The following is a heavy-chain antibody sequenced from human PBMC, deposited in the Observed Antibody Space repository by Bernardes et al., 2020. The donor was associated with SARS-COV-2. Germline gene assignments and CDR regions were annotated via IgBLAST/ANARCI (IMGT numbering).Heavy chain of an antibody. V-gene: IGHV3-48*01. D-gene: IGHD1-26*01. CDR2: ISTTSRTI. J-gene: IGHJ4*02. CDR1: GFTFSSYS. Sequence: SLRLSCATSGFTFSSYSMNWVRQAPGKGLEWVSYISTTSRTIYYADSVKGRFTISRDNAKNSLYLQMNSLRAEDTAVYYCARRANQDYWGQGTLVTVSS. CDR3: ARRANQDY.